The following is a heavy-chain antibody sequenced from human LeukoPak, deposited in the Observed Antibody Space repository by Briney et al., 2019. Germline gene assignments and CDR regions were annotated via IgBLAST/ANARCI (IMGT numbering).Heavy chain of an antibody. CDR1: GGSISSSSYY. CDR2: IYYSGST. J-gene: IGHJ4*02. CDR3: ARQFVAAYYFDY. Sequence: SETLSLTCTVSGGSISSSSYYWGWIRQPPGKGLEWIGSIYYSGSTYYNPSLKSRVTISVDTSKNQFSLKLSSVTAADTVVYYCARQFVAAYYFDYWGQGTLVTVSS. V-gene: IGHV4-39*01. D-gene: IGHD6-19*01.